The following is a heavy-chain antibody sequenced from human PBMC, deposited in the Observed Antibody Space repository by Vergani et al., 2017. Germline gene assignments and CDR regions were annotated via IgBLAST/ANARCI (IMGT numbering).Heavy chain of an antibody. CDR2: ISSSSSYI. Sequence: EVQLVESGGGLVKPGGSLRLSCAASGFTFSSYSMNWVRQAPGKGLEWVSSISSSSSYIYYADSVKGRFTISRDNAKNSLYLQMNSLRAEDTAVYYCARVEVSPPIWAAFDIWGQGTMVTVSS. V-gene: IGHV3-21*01. D-gene: IGHD1-14*01. CDR1: GFTFSSYS. J-gene: IGHJ3*02. CDR3: ARVEVSPPIWAAFDI.